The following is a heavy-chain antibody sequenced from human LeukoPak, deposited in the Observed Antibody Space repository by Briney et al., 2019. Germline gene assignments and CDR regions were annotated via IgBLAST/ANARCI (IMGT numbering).Heavy chain of an antibody. CDR2: IWYDGSNK. V-gene: IGHV3-33*06. D-gene: IGHD3-10*01. Sequence: PGGSLRLSCVASGFTFSSAGMHWVRQAPGKGGEWVADIWYDGSNKYYAESVKGRFTISRDNEKNTLFLQINSLGVEDTAVYYCAKAKSMIRGALFDYWGQGTLVTVSS. J-gene: IGHJ4*02. CDR3: AKAKSMIRGALFDY. CDR1: GFTFSSAG.